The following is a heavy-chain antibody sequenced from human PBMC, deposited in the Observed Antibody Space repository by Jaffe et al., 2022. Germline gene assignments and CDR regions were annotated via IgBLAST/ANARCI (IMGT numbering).Heavy chain of an antibody. Sequence: EVQLVESGGGLVKPGGSLRLSCAASGFTLSSYTMNWVRQAPGKGLEWVSSISSSSGYIYYADSVKGRFTISSDNANNSLYLQMNNLRAEDTAVYYCARDPTSWYGDDYWGQGTLVTVSS. CDR1: GFTLSSYT. CDR2: ISSSSGYI. J-gene: IGHJ4*02. D-gene: IGHD6-13*01. CDR3: ARDPTSWYGDDY. V-gene: IGHV3-21*01.